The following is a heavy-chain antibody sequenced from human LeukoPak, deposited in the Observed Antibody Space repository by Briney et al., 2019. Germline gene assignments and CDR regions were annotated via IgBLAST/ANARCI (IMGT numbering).Heavy chain of an antibody. J-gene: IGHJ3*02. Sequence: PGGSLRLSCAASGFTFDDYAMHWFRQAPGKGLEWVSGISWNSGSIGYADSVKGRFTISRDNAKNSLYLQMNSLRAEDMALYYCAKGYDSSGYSDAFDIWGQGTMVTVSS. V-gene: IGHV3-9*03. CDR3: AKGYDSSGYSDAFDI. CDR1: GFTFDDYA. CDR2: ISWNSGSI. D-gene: IGHD3-22*01.